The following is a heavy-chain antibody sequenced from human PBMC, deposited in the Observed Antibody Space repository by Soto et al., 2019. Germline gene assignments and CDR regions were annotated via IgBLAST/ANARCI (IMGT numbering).Heavy chain of an antibody. Sequence: GESLKISCKGSGYNFAGYWIAWVRQMPVKGLELMGIIYPSDSDTRYRPSFQGQVTISADKSISSAYLQWSSLRASDTAMYYCVRGGVSTRTFDYWGQGPPVTVSS. J-gene: IGHJ4*02. D-gene: IGHD3-3*01. V-gene: IGHV5-51*01. CDR3: VRGGVSTRTFDY. CDR1: GYNFAGYW. CDR2: IYPSDSDT.